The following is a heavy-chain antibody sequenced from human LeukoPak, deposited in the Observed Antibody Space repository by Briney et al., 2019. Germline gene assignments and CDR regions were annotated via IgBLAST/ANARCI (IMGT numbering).Heavy chain of an antibody. CDR3: ARLGPIAVAGTEWFDP. D-gene: IGHD6-19*01. Sequence: GESLKISCKGSGYSFSSYWIGWVRQMPGKGLEWMAIIYPGDSETTYSPSFHGQVTISADNSISTAYLQWNSLKASDTAIYYCARLGPIAVAGTEWFDPWGQGTLVTVSS. CDR2: IYPGDSET. V-gene: IGHV5-51*01. CDR1: GYSFSSYW. J-gene: IGHJ5*02.